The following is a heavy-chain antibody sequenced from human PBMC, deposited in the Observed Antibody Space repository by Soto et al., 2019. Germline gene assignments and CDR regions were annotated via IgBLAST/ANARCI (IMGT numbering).Heavy chain of an antibody. V-gene: IGHV3-23*01. Sequence: GGSLRLSCAASGFTFSSYAMSWVRQAPGKGLEWVSAISGSGGSTYYADSVKGRFTISRDNSKNTLYLQMNSLRAEDTAVYYCEKDAAVTRLYNWFDPWGQGTLVTVYS. CDR1: GFTFSSYA. D-gene: IGHD4-4*01. CDR3: EKDAAVTRLYNWFDP. J-gene: IGHJ5*02. CDR2: ISGSGGST.